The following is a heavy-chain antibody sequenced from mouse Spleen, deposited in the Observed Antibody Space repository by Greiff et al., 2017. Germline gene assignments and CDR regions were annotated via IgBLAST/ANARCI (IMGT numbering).Heavy chain of an antibody. J-gene: IGHJ3*01. CDR2: IYPRSGNT. CDR3: ARHASYGSSHAWFAY. Sequence: VQLQQSGAELARPGASVKLSCKASGYTFTSYGISWVKQRTGQGLEWIGEIYPRSGNTYYNEKFKGKATLTADKSSSTAYMELRSLTSEDSAVYFCARHASYGSSHAWFAYWGQGTLVTVSA. CDR1: GYTFTSYG. V-gene: IGHV1-81*01. D-gene: IGHD1-1*01.